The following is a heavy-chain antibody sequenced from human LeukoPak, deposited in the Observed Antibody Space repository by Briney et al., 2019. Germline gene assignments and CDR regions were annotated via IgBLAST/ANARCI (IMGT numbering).Heavy chain of an antibody. J-gene: IGHJ4*02. Sequence: SETLSLTCTVSGGSISSSSYYWGWIRQPPGKGLEWIGSIYYSGSTYYNPSLKSRVTISVGTSKNQFSLKLSSVTAADTAVYYCARRREMATIGGEFDYWGQGTLVTVSS. CDR2: IYYSGST. D-gene: IGHD5-24*01. V-gene: IGHV4-39*01. CDR3: ARRREMATIGGEFDY. CDR1: GGSISSSSYY.